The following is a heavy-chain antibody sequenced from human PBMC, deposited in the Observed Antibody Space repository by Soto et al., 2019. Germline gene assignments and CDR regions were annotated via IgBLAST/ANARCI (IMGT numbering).Heavy chain of an antibody. CDR1: GFTYG. CDR2: TWYDGSNK. Sequence: QVQLVESGGGVVQPGRSLRLSCAASGFTYGMHWVRQAPGKGLEWVAVTWYDGSNKYYADSVKGRFTISRDNSKNTLYLQMNSLRAEATAVYYCVLEGGGAIRRSYFDYWGQGTLVTVSS. J-gene: IGHJ4*02. V-gene: IGHV3-33*01. D-gene: IGHD3-16*01. CDR3: VLEGGGAIRRSYFDY.